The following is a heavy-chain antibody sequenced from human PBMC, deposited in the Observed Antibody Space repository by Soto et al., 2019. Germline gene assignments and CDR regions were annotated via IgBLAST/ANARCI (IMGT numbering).Heavy chain of an antibody. CDR1: GFSLSNTGVA. CDR3: PHSGPRVTLFGVVLLFDP. Sequence: GSGPTLVNPTQTLRLTCTFSGFSLSNTGVAVGCIRQPPGKALEWLASIYLNDDERYSPSLKSRLTITKDTSKNQVVLTMTNMDPMDTATYYCPHSGPRVTLFGVVLLFDPWGQGILVTVSS. V-gene: IGHV2-5*01. D-gene: IGHD3-3*01. J-gene: IGHJ5*02. CDR2: IYLNDDE.